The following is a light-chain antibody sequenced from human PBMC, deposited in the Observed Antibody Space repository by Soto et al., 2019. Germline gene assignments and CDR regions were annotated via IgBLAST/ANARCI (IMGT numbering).Light chain of an antibody. CDR1: QSVSSSY. J-gene: IGKJ3*01. Sequence: EIVLTQSPGTLSLSPGEIATLSCRASQSVSSSYLAWYQQKPGQAPRLLIYGASSGATGIPDRFSGSGSGTDFTLTISSLEPEDFAVYYCQHRNNRPFSFGPGTKVDI. CDR3: QHRNNRPFS. CDR2: GAS. V-gene: IGKV3D-20*02.